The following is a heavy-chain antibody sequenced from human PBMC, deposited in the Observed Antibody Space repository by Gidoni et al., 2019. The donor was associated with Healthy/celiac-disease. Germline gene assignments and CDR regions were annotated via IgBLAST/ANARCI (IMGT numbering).Heavy chain of an antibody. D-gene: IGHD5-18*01. CDR3: ARALGKVQLWFYYYYGMDV. J-gene: IGHJ6*02. CDR2: TSSSGSTI. Sequence: QVQLLESGGGLVKPGGSLTLSCTASGLPFSEYYMSWIRQAPGKGLEWVSYTSSSGSTIYFSDSVKGRFTISRDNGKISLYLQMNSLRAEYTAVYYCARALGKVQLWFYYYYGMDVGGQGTTVTFSS. V-gene: IGHV3-11*01. CDR1: GLPFSEYY.